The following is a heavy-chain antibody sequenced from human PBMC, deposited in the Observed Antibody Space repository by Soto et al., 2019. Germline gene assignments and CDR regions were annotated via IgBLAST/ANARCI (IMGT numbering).Heavy chain of an antibody. CDR2: IYSSGST. Sequence: SETLSLTCTVSGGSISSYSWSWIRQPAGRGLEWIGRIYSSGSTNYNPSLKSRVTMPVDTSKNQFSLKLSSVTAADTAVYYCARETAEAGTNWFDPWGQGTQVTVSS. CDR1: GGSISSYS. CDR3: ARETAEAGTNWFDP. J-gene: IGHJ5*02. D-gene: IGHD6-13*01. V-gene: IGHV4-4*07.